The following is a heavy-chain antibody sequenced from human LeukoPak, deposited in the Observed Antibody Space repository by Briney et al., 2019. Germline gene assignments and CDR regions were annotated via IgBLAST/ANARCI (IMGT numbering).Heavy chain of an antibody. J-gene: IGHJ3*02. D-gene: IGHD2-21*01. CDR3: ARDDSRHINAFDI. CDR2: ISSSGSTI. V-gene: IGHV3-11*01. CDR1: GFTFSDYY. Sequence: GGSLRLSCAASGFTFSDYYMSWIRQAPGKGLEWVSYISSSGSTIYYADSVKGRFTISRDNAKNSLYLQMNSLRAEDTAVYYCARDDSRHINAFDIWGQGTMVTVSS.